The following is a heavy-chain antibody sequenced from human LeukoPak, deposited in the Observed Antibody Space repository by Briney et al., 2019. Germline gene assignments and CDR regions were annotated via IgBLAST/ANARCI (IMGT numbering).Heavy chain of an antibody. CDR1: GFIFSSYA. D-gene: IGHD6-19*01. CDR3: AKVLGIAVAGKVDY. Sequence: GGSLRLSCAASGFIFSSYAMSWVRQAPGKGLEWVSTISGSGGSTYYADSVKGRFTISRDNSKNTLYLQMNSLRHEDTAVYYCAKVLGIAVAGKVDYWGQGTLVTVSS. CDR2: ISGSGGST. J-gene: IGHJ4*02. V-gene: IGHV3-23*01.